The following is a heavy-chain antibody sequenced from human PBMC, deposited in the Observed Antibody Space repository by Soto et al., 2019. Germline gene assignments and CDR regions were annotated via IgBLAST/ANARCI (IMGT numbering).Heavy chain of an antibody. Sequence: EVQLVESGGGLVQPGGSLRLSCAASGFTFSSYWMSWVRQAPGKGLEWVANIKQDGSEKYYVDSVKGRFTISRDNAKNSLYLQMNSLRAEDTAVYYCARDLGSSWPYYYYYGMDVWGQGTTVTVSS. J-gene: IGHJ6*02. CDR1: GFTFSSYW. V-gene: IGHV3-7*01. CDR2: IKQDGSEK. CDR3: ARDLGSSWPYYYYYGMDV. D-gene: IGHD6-13*01.